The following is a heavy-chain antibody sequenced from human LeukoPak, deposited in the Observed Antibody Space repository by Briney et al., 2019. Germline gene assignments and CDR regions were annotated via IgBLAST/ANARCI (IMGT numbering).Heavy chain of an antibody. CDR3: ATLLELLDY. CDR2: VDPEDGET. V-gene: IGHV1-69-2*01. J-gene: IGHJ4*02. D-gene: IGHD1-7*01. CDR1: GYTFTDYY. Sequence: ASVKVSCKVSGYTFTDYYMHWVQQAPGNGLEWMGLVDPEDGETIYAEKFQGRVTITADTSTDTAYMELSSLRSEDTAVYYCATLLELLDYWGREPWSPSPQ.